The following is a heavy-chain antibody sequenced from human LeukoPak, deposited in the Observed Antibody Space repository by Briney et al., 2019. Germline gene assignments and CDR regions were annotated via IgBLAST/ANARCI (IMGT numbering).Heavy chain of an antibody. CDR3: AGLVGRYSSGLYYYYFDY. J-gene: IGHJ4*02. CDR1: GDSINSLDL. Sequence: PSETLSLTCTVSGDSINSLDLWSWVRQPPGKGLEWIGEMYLSGTTHSNPSVKSRVTISIDKSKNQFFLNLNSVTAADTAVYYCAGLVGRYSSGLYYYYFDYWGQGTLVTVSS. CDR2: MYLSGTT. V-gene: IGHV4-4*02. D-gene: IGHD3-22*01.